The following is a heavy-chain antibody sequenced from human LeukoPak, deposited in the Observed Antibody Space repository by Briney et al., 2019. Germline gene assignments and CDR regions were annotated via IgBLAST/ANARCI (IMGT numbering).Heavy chain of an antibody. J-gene: IGHJ4*02. Sequence: PSETLSLTCAVYGGSFSGYYWSWIRQPPGKGLEWIGEINHSGSTNYNPSLKSRVTISVDTSKNQFSLKLSSVTAADTAVYYCARGDRPDFDYWGQGTLVTVSS. CDR3: ARGDRPDFDY. D-gene: IGHD6-6*01. CDR2: INHSGST. CDR1: GGSFSGYY. V-gene: IGHV4-34*01.